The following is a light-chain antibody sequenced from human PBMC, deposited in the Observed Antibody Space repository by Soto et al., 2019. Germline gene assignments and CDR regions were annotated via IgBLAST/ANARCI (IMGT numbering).Light chain of an antibody. CDR1: QSVSSNY. Sequence: EIVLTQSPGTLSLSPGERATLSCRASQSVSSNYLAWYQQKHGQAPRVVIYGASSRASGIPDRFSGSASGTDFNLTISRLEHEDFPVHYCQQHGSSPPYTFGQGTKLEIK. CDR2: GAS. J-gene: IGKJ2*01. CDR3: QQHGSSPPYT. V-gene: IGKV3-20*01.